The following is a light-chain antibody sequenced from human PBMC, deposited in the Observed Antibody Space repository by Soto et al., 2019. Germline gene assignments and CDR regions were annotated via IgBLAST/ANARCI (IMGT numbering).Light chain of an antibody. CDR3: QQYNSYPYT. Sequence: DIQMTQSPSTLSASLGDRVTITCRASQSISDWLAWYQQTPGKAPKLLIYKASSLQSGVPSRFSGSGSGTEFTLTISSLQPDDLATFYCQQYNSYPYTFGQGTKVDIK. CDR1: QSISDW. J-gene: IGKJ2*01. CDR2: KAS. V-gene: IGKV1-5*03.